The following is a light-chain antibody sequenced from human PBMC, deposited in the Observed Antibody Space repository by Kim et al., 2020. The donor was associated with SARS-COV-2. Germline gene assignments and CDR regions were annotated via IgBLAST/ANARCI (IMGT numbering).Light chain of an antibody. CDR3: HQYSNWWT. Sequence: VVMTQSPATLSVSPGERATLSCRASQSVNNNLAWYQQKLGQAPRLLIHGASTRATGIPARFSGSGSGTEFTLTISSLRSEDIAVYYCHQYSNWWTFCQGTKVDIK. CDR2: GAS. CDR1: QSVNNN. V-gene: IGKV3-15*01. J-gene: IGKJ1*01.